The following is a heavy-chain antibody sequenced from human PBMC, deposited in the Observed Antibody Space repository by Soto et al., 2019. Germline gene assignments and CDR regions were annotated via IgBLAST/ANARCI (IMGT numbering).Heavy chain of an antibody. J-gene: IGHJ4*02. D-gene: IGHD5-12*01. Sequence: QVQLVESGGGVVQPGRSLRLSCAASGFTFSSFGMHWVRQAPGKGLDWVAVASYDGSYKYYADSVKGRFTISRDNSKNTLYLQMNSLRAEDPAVYYCAKDRSVVATTPDFDYWGQGTLVTVSS. V-gene: IGHV3-30*18. CDR3: AKDRSVVATTPDFDY. CDR1: GFTFSSFG. CDR2: ASYDGSYK.